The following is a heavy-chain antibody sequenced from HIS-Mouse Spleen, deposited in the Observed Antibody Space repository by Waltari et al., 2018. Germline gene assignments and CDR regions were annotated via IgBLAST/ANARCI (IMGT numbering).Heavy chain of an antibody. CDR2: IYYSGST. V-gene: IGHV4-31*03. Sequence: QVQLQESGPGLVKPSQTLSLTCTFSGGSISRGVYYWSWIRDHPGEGLEWIGYIYYSGSTYYNPSLKSRVTISVDTSKNQFSLKLSSVTAADTAVYYCARSPYYDFWSGYSDNWFDPWGQGTLVTVSS. CDR3: ARSPYYDFWSGYSDNWFDP. CDR1: GGSISRGVYY. D-gene: IGHD3-3*01. J-gene: IGHJ5*02.